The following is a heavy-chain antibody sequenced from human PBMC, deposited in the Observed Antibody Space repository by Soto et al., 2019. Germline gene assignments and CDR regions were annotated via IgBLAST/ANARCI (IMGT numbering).Heavy chain of an antibody. D-gene: IGHD3-10*01. J-gene: IGHJ5*02. Sequence: GASVKVSCKASGGTFSSYAISWVRQAPGQGLEWMGGIIPIFGTPNYAQKFQGRVTITADKSTSTAYMELSSLRSEDTAVYYCARDTYYGSGSYYKSWGQGTLVTVS. V-gene: IGHV1-69*06. CDR2: IIPIFGTP. CDR3: ARDTYYGSGSYYKS. CDR1: GGTFSSYA.